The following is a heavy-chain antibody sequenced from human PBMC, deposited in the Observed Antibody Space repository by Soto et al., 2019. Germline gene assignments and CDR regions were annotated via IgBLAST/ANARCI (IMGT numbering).Heavy chain of an antibody. CDR2: IYYSGNT. CDR1: GGSISSHSHY. Sequence: QLHLQESGPGLVKPSETLSLTCTVSGGSISSHSHYWGWVRQPPGKGLEWIGTIYYSGNTYYNPSLKSRVSVSVDTSKNQFSLKLSSVTAADTAVYYCARHRESYDFWSGGPGYFDSWGQGTLVTVSS. J-gene: IGHJ4*02. CDR3: ARHRESYDFWSGGPGYFDS. V-gene: IGHV4-39*01. D-gene: IGHD3-3*01.